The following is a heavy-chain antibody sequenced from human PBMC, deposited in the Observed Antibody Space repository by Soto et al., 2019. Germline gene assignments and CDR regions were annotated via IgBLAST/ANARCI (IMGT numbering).Heavy chain of an antibody. D-gene: IGHD5-18*01. CDR1: GFTFSSYW. J-gene: IGHJ4*01. CDR3: ATDPDSYGFSYFDY. CDR2: ISGDGSRT. Sequence: GGSLRLSCAASGFTFSSYWMHWVRQAPGRGLVWVSRISGDGSRTTYADSVKGRFTISRDNAKNTLYLQMNSLRAEDTAMYYCATDPDSYGFSYFDYWGHGALVTVSS. V-gene: IGHV3-74*03.